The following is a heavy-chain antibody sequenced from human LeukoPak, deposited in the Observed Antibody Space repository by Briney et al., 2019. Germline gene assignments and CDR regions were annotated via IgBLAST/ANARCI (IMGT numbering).Heavy chain of an antibody. CDR2: IYYSGST. CDR3: ARRGMGTDFDY. V-gene: IGHV4-34*01. D-gene: IGHD1-1*01. Sequence: SETLSLTCAVYGGSFSGYYWSWIRQPPGKGLEWIGSIYYSGSTYYNPSLKSRVTISVDTSKNQFSLKLSSVTAADTAVYYCARRGMGTDFDYWGQGTLVTVSS. CDR1: GGSFSGYY. J-gene: IGHJ4*02.